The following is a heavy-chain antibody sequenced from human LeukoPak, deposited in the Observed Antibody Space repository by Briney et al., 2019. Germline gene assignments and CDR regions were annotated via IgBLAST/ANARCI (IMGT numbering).Heavy chain of an antibody. J-gene: IGHJ4*02. CDR3: ARDVPWERVDLDC. V-gene: IGHV3-74*01. CDR1: GFTFTHYW. CDR2: IKGDGTAT. D-gene: IGHD1-26*01. Sequence: AGSLRLPCAASGFTFTHYWIYWVRQVPGKGLKWDSRIKGDGTATGFADSVKGRFTGSRDNAKNTMYLQMNSLRADDTAVYYCARDVPWERVDLDCCGQGALVTVSS.